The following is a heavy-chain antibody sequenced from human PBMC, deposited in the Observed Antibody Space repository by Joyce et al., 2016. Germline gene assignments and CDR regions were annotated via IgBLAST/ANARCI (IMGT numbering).Heavy chain of an antibody. Sequence: QLQLQESGPGLVKPSETLSLTCIVSGGSISSSTYYWAWIRQPPGKGLEWIGNIYYSGSTYDNPSLKSRVTISVDTSKNQFSLKLSSVTAADTAIYYCARVVIVSAVDYYGMDVWGQGTTVTVSS. D-gene: IGHD2-2*01. J-gene: IGHJ6*02. CDR2: IYYSGST. CDR1: GGSISSSTYY. CDR3: ARVVIVSAVDYYGMDV. V-gene: IGHV4-39*01.